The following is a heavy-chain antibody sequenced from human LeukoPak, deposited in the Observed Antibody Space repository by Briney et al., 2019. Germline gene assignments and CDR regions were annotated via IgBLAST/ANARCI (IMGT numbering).Heavy chain of an antibody. CDR2: MNPNSGNT. CDR1: GYTFTSYD. CDR3: ARVKNGYSSGWYGWHGYFDY. Sequence: ASVKVSCKASGYTFTSYDINWVRQATGQGLEWMGWMNPNSGNTGYAQKFQGRVTMTRNTSISTAYMELSSLRSEDTAVYYCARVKNGYSSGWYGWHGYFDYWGQGTLVTVSS. J-gene: IGHJ4*02. V-gene: IGHV1-8*01. D-gene: IGHD6-19*01.